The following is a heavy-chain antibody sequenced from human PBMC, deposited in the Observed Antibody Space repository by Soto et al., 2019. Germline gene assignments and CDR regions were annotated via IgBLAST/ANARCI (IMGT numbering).Heavy chain of an antibody. CDR2: ISSRGST. J-gene: IGHJ4*02. CDR1: GASISSDAYY. D-gene: IGHD3-16*02. CDR3: ARYRFSDSWSTFDY. V-gene: IGHV4-31*11. Sequence: TLSLSCAVSGASISSDAYYCSWIRQHPGKGLEWVGFISSRGSTYYSPSLKSRVSISVDTSKNQFSLRLTSVTAADTAVYYCARYRFSDSWSTFDYWGQGTLVTVSS.